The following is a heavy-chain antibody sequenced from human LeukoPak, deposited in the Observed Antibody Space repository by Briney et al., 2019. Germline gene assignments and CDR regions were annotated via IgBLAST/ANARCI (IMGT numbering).Heavy chain of an antibody. V-gene: IGHV3-21*01. Sequence: GGSLRLSCTAPGFTFNGYSMNWVRQAPGKGLERVSSISTSSSYIYYADSVKGRFTISRNNPKNSLYLQMNSLRAEDTAVYYCARNRGDPSYFDYWGQGTLVTVSS. D-gene: IGHD4-17*01. CDR3: ARNRGDPSYFDY. CDR1: GFTFNGYS. J-gene: IGHJ4*02. CDR2: ISTSSSYI.